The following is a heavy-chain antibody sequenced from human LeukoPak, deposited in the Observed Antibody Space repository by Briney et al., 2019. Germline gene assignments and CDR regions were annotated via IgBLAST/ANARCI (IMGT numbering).Heavy chain of an antibody. CDR1: GFNFGAYA. J-gene: IGHJ4*02. D-gene: IGHD5-24*01. Sequence: GRSLRLSCAASGFNFGAYAMHWVRQPPGKGPEWVSRITWNSDSRVYADSVQGRFAISRDNAKNSPYLQMNSLRAEDTAFYYCAKDRGGGGFNFFDFWGQGTLVTVSS. CDR3: AKDRGGGGFNFFDF. CDR2: ITWNSDSR. V-gene: IGHV3-9*01.